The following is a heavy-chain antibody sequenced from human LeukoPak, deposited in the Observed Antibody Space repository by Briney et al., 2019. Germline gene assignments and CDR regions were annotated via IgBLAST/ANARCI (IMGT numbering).Heavy chain of an antibody. J-gene: IGHJ4*02. V-gene: IGHV3-20*04. D-gene: IGHD6-19*01. CDR2: INWNGGST. Sequence: GGSLRLSCAASGFTFDDYGMSWVRQAPGKGLEWVSGINWNGGSTGYVDSVKGRFTISRDNSKSTLYLEMNSLRAEDTAIYYCAKNPLVSGTIYFDSWGQGTLLTVSS. CDR1: GFTFDDYG. CDR3: AKNPLVSGTIYFDS.